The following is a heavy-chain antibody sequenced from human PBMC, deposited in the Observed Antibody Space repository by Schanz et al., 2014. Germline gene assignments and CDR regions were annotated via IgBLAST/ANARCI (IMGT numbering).Heavy chain of an antibody. Sequence: QVQLQESGPGLVKPSETLSLTCTVSGGSISSYYWNWIRQPSGKGLEWIGFMYYSGNTNYNPSLKSRTTISGDTSKKLFPLKLTSVTAADTAVYYCARSPFTSRYYYYGMDVWGQGTSVIVSS. D-gene: IGHD3-3*01. CDR3: ARSPFTSRYYYYGMDV. J-gene: IGHJ6*02. CDR2: MYYSGNT. V-gene: IGHV4-59*08. CDR1: GGSISSYY.